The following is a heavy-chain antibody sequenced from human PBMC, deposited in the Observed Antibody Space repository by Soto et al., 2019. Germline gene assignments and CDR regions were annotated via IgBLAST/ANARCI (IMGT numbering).Heavy chain of an antibody. J-gene: IGHJ5*02. D-gene: IGHD6-13*01. CDR1: GGTFSSYA. CDR2: IIPIFGTA. V-gene: IGHV1-69*13. Sequence: GASVKVSCKASGGTFSSYAISWVRQAPGQGLEWMGGIIPIFGTANYAQKFQGRVTITADESTSTAYMELSSLRSGDTAVYYCARGDSSSWYSWFDPWGQGTLVTVSS. CDR3: ARGDSSSWYSWFDP.